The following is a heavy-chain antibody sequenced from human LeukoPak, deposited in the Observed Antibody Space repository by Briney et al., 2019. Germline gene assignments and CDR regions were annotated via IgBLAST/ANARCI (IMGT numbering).Heavy chain of an antibody. J-gene: IGHJ4*02. V-gene: IGHV3-23*01. Sequence: GGSLRLSCAASGFTFSSYAMSWVRQAPGKGLEWVSAISGSGGSTYYADSVKGRFTISRDNSKNTLYLQMNSLRAEDTAAYYCARQGGLVRAPYYFDYWGQGTLVTVSS. CDR3: ARQGGLVRAPYYFDY. D-gene: IGHD3-16*01. CDR2: ISGSGGST. CDR1: GFTFSSYA.